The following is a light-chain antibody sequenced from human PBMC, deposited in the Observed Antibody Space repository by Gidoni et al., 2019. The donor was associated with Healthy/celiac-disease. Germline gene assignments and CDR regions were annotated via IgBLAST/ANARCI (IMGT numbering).Light chain of an antibody. J-gene: IGLJ2*01. CDR1: SSDVGSYNL. CDR3: CSYAGSSTHVV. CDR2: EGS. Sequence: QSALTQPASASGSPGQPITISCTGTSSDVGSYNLVSWYQQHPGKAPKLMIYEGSKRPSGVSNRFSGSKSGNTASLTISGLQAEDEADYYCCSYAGSSTHVVFGGGTKLTVL. V-gene: IGLV2-23*01.